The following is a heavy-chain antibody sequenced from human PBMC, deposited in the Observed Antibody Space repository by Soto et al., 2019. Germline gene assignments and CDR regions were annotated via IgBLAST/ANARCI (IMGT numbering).Heavy chain of an antibody. J-gene: IGHJ6*02. CDR2: ISGRGDST. Sequence: PGGSLRLSCAGSGFIFGHYAMTWVRQAPGKGLEWISAISGRGDSTYYADAVKARFTISRDNSKNTLFLQMDSLRFDDTAVYYCAKALDGIDDYFYAMGVWGQGTTVTVSS. V-gene: IGHV3-23*01. D-gene: IGHD1-1*01. CDR1: GFIFGHYA. CDR3: AKALDGIDDYFYAMGV.